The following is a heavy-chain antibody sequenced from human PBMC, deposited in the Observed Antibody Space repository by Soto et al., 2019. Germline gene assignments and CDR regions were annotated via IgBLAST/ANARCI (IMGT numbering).Heavy chain of an antibody. J-gene: IGHJ3*02. V-gene: IGHV3-33*01. Sequence: QVQLVESGGGVVQPGRSLRLSCAASGFTFSSYGMHWVRQAPGKGLEWVAVIWYDGSNKYYGDSVKGRFTISRDNSKNTLYRQMNSLRAEDTAVYYCARDRRNWNPLDAFDIWGQGTMVTVSS. CDR2: IWYDGSNK. D-gene: IGHD1-1*01. CDR3: ARDRRNWNPLDAFDI. CDR1: GFTFSSYG.